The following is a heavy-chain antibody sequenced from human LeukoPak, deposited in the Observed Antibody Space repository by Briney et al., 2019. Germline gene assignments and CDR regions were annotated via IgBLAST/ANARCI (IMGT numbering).Heavy chain of an antibody. D-gene: IGHD2-15*01. V-gene: IGHV1-69*06. CDR2: IIPIFGTA. CDR1: GGTFSSYA. CDR3: ARGLLGYCSGGSCSNYYYYGMDV. J-gene: IGHJ6*04. Sequence: SVKVSCKASGGTFSSYAISWVRQAPGQGLEWMGGIIPIFGTANYAQKFQGRVTITADKSTSTAYMELSSLRSEDTAVYYCARGLLGYCSGGSCSNYYYYGMDVWGKGTTVTVSS.